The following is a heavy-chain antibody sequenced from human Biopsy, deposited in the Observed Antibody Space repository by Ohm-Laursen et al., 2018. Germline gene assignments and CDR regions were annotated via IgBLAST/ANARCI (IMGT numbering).Heavy chain of an antibody. CDR3: VAFPSSGFFENNDDFAMDV. V-gene: IGHV1-69*13. Sequence: GASVKVTCKASGGAFTNYAINWVRQDRGHGLEWLGGIITVSETAGYAERFQGRVTITADVTTTRAYMDLSGLRSEDTAVYYCVAFPSSGFFENNDDFAMDVWGQGTTVIVSS. D-gene: IGHD6-19*01. J-gene: IGHJ6*02. CDR1: GGAFTNYA. CDR2: IITVSETA.